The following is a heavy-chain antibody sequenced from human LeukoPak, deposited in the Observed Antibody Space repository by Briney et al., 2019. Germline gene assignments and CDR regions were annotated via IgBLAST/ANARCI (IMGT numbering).Heavy chain of an antibody. CDR1: GYRFISYW. CDR2: IFPGDSDT. V-gene: IGHV5-51*01. D-gene: IGHD5-18*01. CDR3: ARSYSGGFFDY. J-gene: IGHJ4*02. Sequence: GESLKISCKGSGYRFISYWIGWVRQMPGKGLEWMGIIFPGDSDTRYSPSFQGQVTFSADKAIDTAYLQWSSLKASDTAMYYCARSYSGGFFDYWGRGALVTVSS.